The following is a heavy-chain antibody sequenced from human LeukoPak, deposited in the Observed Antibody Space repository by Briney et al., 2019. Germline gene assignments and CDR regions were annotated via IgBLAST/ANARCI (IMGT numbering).Heavy chain of an antibody. J-gene: IGHJ4*02. D-gene: IGHD2-2*02. CDR2: INPNSGGT. CDR3: ARLGLNCSSTSWYIAPIDY. V-gene: IGHV1-2*02. Sequence: ASVKVSCKASGYTFTGYYIHWVRQAPGQGLEWMGWINPNSGGTNYAQKFQGRVTMTRDTSISTAYMELSRLRSDDAAVYYCARLGLNCSSTSWYIAPIDYWGQGTLVTVSS. CDR1: GYTFTGYY.